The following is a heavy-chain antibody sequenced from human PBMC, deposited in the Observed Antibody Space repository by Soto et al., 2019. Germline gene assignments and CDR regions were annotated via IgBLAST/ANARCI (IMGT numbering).Heavy chain of an antibody. Sequence: SVKVSCKASGGTFSSYAISWARQAPGQGLEWMGGIIPIFGTANYAQKFQGRVTITADESTSTAYMELSSLRSEDTAVYYCARTISYCGGDCYHWYFDLWGRGTLVTVSS. CDR1: GGTFSSYA. J-gene: IGHJ2*01. CDR2: IIPIFGTA. CDR3: ARTISYCGGDCYHWYFDL. D-gene: IGHD2-21*02. V-gene: IGHV1-69*13.